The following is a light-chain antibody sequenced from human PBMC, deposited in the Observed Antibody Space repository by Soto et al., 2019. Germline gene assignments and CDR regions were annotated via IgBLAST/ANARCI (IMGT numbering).Light chain of an antibody. J-gene: IGLJ2*01. Sequence: QSVLTQPPSVSAAPGLKVSISCSGSSSNIGNNYVSWYQQLPGTAPRLLIYDNNKRPSGIPDRFSGSKSGTSATLGITGLQTGDEADYYCGTWDSRMSGVVFGGGTKVTVL. CDR3: GTWDSRMSGVV. V-gene: IGLV1-51*01. CDR2: DNN. CDR1: SSNIGNNY.